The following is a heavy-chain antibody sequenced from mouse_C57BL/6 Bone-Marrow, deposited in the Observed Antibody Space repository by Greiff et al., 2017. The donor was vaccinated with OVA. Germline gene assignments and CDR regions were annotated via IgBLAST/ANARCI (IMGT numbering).Heavy chain of an antibody. V-gene: IGHV1-72*01. CDR3: ARRWLLHAMDY. J-gene: IGHJ4*01. Sequence: QVQLKQPGAELVKPGASVKLSCKASGYTFTSYWMHWVKQRPGRGLEWIGRIDPNSGGTKYNEKFKSKATLTVDKPSSTAYMQLSSLTSEDSAVYYCARRWLLHAMDYWGQGTSVTVSS. CDR2: IDPNSGGT. CDR1: GYTFTSYW. D-gene: IGHD2-3*01.